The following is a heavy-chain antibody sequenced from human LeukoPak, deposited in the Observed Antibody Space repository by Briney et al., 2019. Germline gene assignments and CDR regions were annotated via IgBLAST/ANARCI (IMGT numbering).Heavy chain of an antibody. CDR3: VRRWNYGIYYHIDV. D-gene: IGHD1-7*01. V-gene: IGHV4-34*01. CDR1: GGSFSNYY. CDR2: INDSERT. J-gene: IGHJ6*03. Sequence: SETLSLTCAVYGGSFSNYYWGWIRQSPVKGLEWIGEINDSERTIYNPSLKSRVTISVDTSKNQFSLRLNSVAAADTAIYYCVRRWNYGIYYHIDVWGKGTTVTVSS.